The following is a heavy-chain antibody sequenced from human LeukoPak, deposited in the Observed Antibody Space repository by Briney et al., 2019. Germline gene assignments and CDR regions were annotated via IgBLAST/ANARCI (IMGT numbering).Heavy chain of an antibody. Sequence: KPSETLSLTCAVSGGSISSGGYSWSWIRQPPGKGLEWIGYIYYSGSTNYNPSLKSRVTISVDTSKNQFSLKLSSVTAADTAVYYCARDSSGTPYYYYGMDVWGQGTTVTVSS. D-gene: IGHD6-19*01. CDR1: GGSISSGGYS. CDR2: IYYSGST. CDR3: ARDSSGTPYYYYGMDV. V-gene: IGHV4-61*08. J-gene: IGHJ6*02.